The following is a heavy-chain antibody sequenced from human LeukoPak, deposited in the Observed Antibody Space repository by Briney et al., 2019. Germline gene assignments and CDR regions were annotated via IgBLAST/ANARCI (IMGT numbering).Heavy chain of an antibody. J-gene: IGHJ4*02. D-gene: IGHD3-22*01. CDR2: ISSSGSTI. V-gene: IGHV3-48*03. Sequence: QPGGSLRLSCAASGFTFSSYEMNWVRQAPGKGLEWVSYISSSGSTIYYADSVKGRFTISRDNAKNSLYLQMNSLRAEDTAVYYCARILENYYDSSGFGYWGQGTLVTVSS. CDR1: GFTFSSYE. CDR3: ARILENYYDSSGFGY.